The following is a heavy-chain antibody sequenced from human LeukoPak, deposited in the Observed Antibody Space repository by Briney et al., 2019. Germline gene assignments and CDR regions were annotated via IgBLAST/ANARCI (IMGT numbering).Heavy chain of an antibody. CDR2: IYTSGST. CDR3: ARAGVAAAGLMIGSWFDP. D-gene: IGHD6-13*01. Sequence: PSETLSLTCTVSGGSISSSSYYWGWIRQPPGKGLEWIGRIYTSGSTNYNPSLKSRVTISVDTSKNQFSLKLSSVTAADTAVYYCARAGVAAAGLMIGSWFDPWGQGTLVTVSS. J-gene: IGHJ5*02. CDR1: GGSISSSSYY. V-gene: IGHV4-39*07.